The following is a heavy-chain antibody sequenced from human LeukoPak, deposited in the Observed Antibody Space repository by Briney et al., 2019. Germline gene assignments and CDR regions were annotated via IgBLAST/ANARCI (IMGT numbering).Heavy chain of an antibody. CDR2: ISSSSSYI. J-gene: IGHJ3*02. D-gene: IGHD5-18*01. CDR3: ARVRIQLWFHDAFDI. V-gene: IGHV3-21*01. CDR1: GFTFSSYI. Sequence: GGSLRLSCAASGFTFSSYIMNWVRQAPGKGLEWVSSISSSSSYIYYADSVKGRFTISRDNAKNSLYLQMNSLRAEDTAVYYCARVRIQLWFHDAFDIWGQGTMVTVSS.